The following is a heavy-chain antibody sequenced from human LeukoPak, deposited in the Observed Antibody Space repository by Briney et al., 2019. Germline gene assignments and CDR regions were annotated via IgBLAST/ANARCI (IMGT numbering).Heavy chain of an antibody. Sequence: GGSLRLSCAASGFTFSSYCMSWVRQAPGKALEWVSSITSGGTYIFYADSVNGRFTISRDNAKNALFLQMNSLRGEDTAFYYCANLLRDATIYDFWGHGALVTVSS. V-gene: IGHV3-21*01. J-gene: IGHJ4*01. D-gene: IGHD5-24*01. CDR2: ITSGGTYI. CDR1: GFTFSSYC. CDR3: ANLLRDATIYDF.